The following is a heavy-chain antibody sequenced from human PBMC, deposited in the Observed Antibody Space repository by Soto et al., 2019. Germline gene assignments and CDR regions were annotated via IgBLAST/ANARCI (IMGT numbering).Heavy chain of an antibody. D-gene: IGHD3-22*01. Sequence: LSLTSTVSGGSVSSGGYYLSWSRQHPGKGLEWMGYIHSSGRTYDHPSLKSRVNISVDTSKNPFPLKLSSVTPEDTRVYYCARGHDSSGYLRVFDYWGQGTLVTVS. V-gene: IGHV4-31*03. CDR1: GGSVSSGGYY. CDR3: ARGHDSSGYLRVFDY. CDR2: IHSSGRT. J-gene: IGHJ4*02.